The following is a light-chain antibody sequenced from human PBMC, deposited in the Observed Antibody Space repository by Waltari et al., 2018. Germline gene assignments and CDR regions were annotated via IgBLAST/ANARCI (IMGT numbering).Light chain of an antibody. CDR1: QSVNSA. CDR2: GAS. CDR3: QQYNNWPRT. Sequence: ELVMTQSPATLSVSPGERATLSCRASQSVNSALAWYQQKPGQAPSLLIYGASTRATGVPARFSGGGSGTEFSLTISSLQSADFAVYYCQQYNNWPRTFGQGTKLEIK. J-gene: IGKJ2*01. V-gene: IGKV3-15*01.